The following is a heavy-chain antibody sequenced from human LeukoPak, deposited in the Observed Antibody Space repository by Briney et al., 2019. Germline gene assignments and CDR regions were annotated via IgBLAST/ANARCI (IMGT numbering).Heavy chain of an antibody. J-gene: IGHJ6*03. CDR3: ARDGSGPAVTTRGYYYYYMDV. V-gene: IGHV4-59*12. Sequence: SETLSLTCSVSGGSISSYYWSWIRQPPGKGVEWIGYIYYSGRTSYNPSLKSRVTISVDTSKNQFSLKLSSVTAADTAVYYCARDGSGPAVTTRGYYYYYMDVWGKGTTVTVSS. CDR1: GGSISSYY. D-gene: IGHD4-17*01. CDR2: IYYSGRT.